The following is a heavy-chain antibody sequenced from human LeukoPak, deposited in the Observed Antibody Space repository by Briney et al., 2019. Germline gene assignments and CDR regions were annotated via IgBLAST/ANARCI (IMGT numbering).Heavy chain of an antibody. J-gene: IGHJ4*02. Sequence: GGSLRLSCAASGFTFSSYSTNWVRQAPGKGLEWVSSISSSSSYIYYADSVKGRFTISRDNAKNSLYLQMNSLRAEDTAVYYCARDIGGTYSNWGQGTLVTVSS. CDR3: ARDIGGTYSN. D-gene: IGHD1-26*01. CDR1: GFTFSSYS. V-gene: IGHV3-21*01. CDR2: ISSSSSYI.